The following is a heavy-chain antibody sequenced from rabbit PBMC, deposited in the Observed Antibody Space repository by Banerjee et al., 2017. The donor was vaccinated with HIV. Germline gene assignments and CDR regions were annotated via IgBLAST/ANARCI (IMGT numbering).Heavy chain of an antibody. CDR1: GFSFSGSYC. CDR3: AREGAGSSPFNL. V-gene: IGHV1S45*01. J-gene: IGHJ4*01. CDR2: IYNGDGRT. Sequence: QEQLEESGGGLVQPEGSLTLTCTASGFSFSGSYCECWVRQAPGKGLEWIACIYNGDGRTYYASWAKGRFTISKTSSTTVTLQMTSLTAADTATYFCAREGAGSSPFNLWGQGTLVTVS. D-gene: IGHD8-1*01.